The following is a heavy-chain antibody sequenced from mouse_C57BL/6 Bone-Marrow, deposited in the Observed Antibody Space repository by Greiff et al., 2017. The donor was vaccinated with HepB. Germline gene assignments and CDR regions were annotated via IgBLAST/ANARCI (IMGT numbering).Heavy chain of an antibody. V-gene: IGHV1-7*01. CDR2: INPSSGYT. D-gene: IGHD1-2*01. Sequence: VQLQQSGAELVKPGASVKLSCKASGYTFTSYWMHWVKQRPGQGLEWIGFINPSSGYTKYNQKFNDKATLTADKSSSTAYMQLSSLTSEDSSVYYCARSSFLRCPTWFAYWGQGTLVTVSA. CDR3: ARSSFLRCPTWFAY. J-gene: IGHJ3*01. CDR1: GYTFTSYW.